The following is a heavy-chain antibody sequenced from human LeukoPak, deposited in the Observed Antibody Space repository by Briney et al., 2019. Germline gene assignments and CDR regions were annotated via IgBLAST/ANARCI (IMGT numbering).Heavy chain of an antibody. V-gene: IGHV4-34*01. CDR1: GGSFSGYY. J-gene: IGHJ6*03. D-gene: IGHD3-9*01. CDR2: TNHSGST. CDR3: ARERTIGYYYYMDV. Sequence: SETLSLTCAVYGGSFSGYYWSWIRQPPGKGLEWIGETNHSGSTNYNPSLKSRVTISVDTSKNQFSLKLSSVTAADTAAYYCARERTIGYYYYMDVWGKGTTVTVSS.